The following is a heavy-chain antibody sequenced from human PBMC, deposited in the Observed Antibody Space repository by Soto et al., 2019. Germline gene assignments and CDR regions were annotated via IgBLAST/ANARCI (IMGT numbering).Heavy chain of an antibody. V-gene: IGHV4-59*01. J-gene: IGHJ5*02. CDR2: IYYSGST. CDR3: ARDRGYRYNWFDP. D-gene: IGHD5-12*01. Sequence: SETLSLTCTVSGGSISSYYWSWIRQPPGKGLEWIGYIYYSGSTNYNPSLKSRVTISVDTSKNQFSLKLSSVTAADTAVYYCARDRGYRYNWFDPWGQGTLVTVSS. CDR1: GGSISSYY.